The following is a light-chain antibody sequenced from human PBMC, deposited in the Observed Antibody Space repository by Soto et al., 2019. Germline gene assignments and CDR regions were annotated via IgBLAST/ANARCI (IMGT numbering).Light chain of an antibody. Sequence: LTQPASVSGSPGQSITISCTGTSSDVGAYKYVSWYQRHPGKVPKLIIYGVSNRPSGVSNRFSGSKSGNTAFLTISGLQPEDEADYYCSSFTGTTTLDVFGTGTKVTVL. CDR2: GVS. V-gene: IGLV2-14*03. J-gene: IGLJ1*01. CDR1: SSDVGAYKY. CDR3: SSFTGTTTLDV.